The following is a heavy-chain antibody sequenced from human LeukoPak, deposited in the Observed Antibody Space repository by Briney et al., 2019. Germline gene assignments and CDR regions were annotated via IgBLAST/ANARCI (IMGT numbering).Heavy chain of an antibody. J-gene: IGHJ4*02. D-gene: IGHD6-6*01. CDR1: GFTFSDDY. CDR2: ISSRSNYT. Sequence: PGGSLRLSCAASGFTFSDDYMSWIRQAPGKGLEWVSYISSRSNYTNYADSVKGRFTISRDNAKHSLYLQMNSLRAEDTAVYYCAREEEYSSSSGPVDYWGQGTLVIVSS. CDR3: AREEEYSSSSGPVDY. V-gene: IGHV3-11*06.